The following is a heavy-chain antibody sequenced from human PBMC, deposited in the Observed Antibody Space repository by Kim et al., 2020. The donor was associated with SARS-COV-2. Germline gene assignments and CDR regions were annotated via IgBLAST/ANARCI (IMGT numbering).Heavy chain of an antibody. J-gene: IGHJ4*02. CDR1: GYRFTDLS. D-gene: IGHD7-27*01. Sequence: ASVKVSCKVSGYRFTDLSMHWVRQGPEKGLEWLGGFEPEDGEAIYALEFQGRVAFTADTRRDTAYMELSNLRSDDTAIYYCVSGEPTDYWGQGTLVTVSS. V-gene: IGHV1-24*01. CDR2: FEPEDGEA. CDR3: VSGEPTDY.